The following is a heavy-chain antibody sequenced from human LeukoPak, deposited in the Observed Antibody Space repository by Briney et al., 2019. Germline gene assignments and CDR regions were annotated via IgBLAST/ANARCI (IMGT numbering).Heavy chain of an antibody. V-gene: IGHV3-33*01. Sequence: AGGSLRLSCAASGFTFSNYGMHWVRQAPGKGLEWVAVIWYDGSNKYYADSVKGRFTISRDNSKNTLYLQMNSLRAEDTAVYYCARDSYSSSFDSYYYYYGMDVWGQGTTVTVS. D-gene: IGHD6-6*01. J-gene: IGHJ6*02. CDR3: ARDSYSSSFDSYYYYYGMDV. CDR2: IWYDGSNK. CDR1: GFTFSNYG.